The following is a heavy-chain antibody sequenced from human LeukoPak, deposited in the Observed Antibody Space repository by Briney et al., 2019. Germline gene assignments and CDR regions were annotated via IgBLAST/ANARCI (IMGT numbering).Heavy chain of an antibody. D-gene: IGHD2-2*01. Sequence: SVKVSCKASGGTFSSYAISWMRQAPGEGLEWMGGIIPIFGTANYAQKFQGRVTITADKSTSTAYMELSSLRSEDTAVYYCANTRYCSSTSCYWVGWFDPWGQGTLVTVSS. V-gene: IGHV1-69*06. J-gene: IGHJ5*02. CDR2: IIPIFGTA. CDR3: ANTRYCSSTSCYWVGWFDP. CDR1: GGTFSSYA.